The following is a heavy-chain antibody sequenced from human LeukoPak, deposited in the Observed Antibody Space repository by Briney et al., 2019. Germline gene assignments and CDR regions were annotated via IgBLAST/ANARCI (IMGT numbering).Heavy chain of an antibody. J-gene: IGHJ4*02. V-gene: IGHV3-30*18. CDR3: AKESAYYDFWSGYWVLPYYFDY. CDR2: ISYDGSTK. Sequence: PGGSLRLSCAASGFTFSSYGMHWVRQAPGKGLEWVAVISYDGSTKYYADSVKGRFTISRDNSKNTLYLQMNSLRAEDTAVYYCAKESAYYDFWSGYWVLPYYFDYWGQGTLVTVSS. D-gene: IGHD3-3*01. CDR1: GFTFSSYG.